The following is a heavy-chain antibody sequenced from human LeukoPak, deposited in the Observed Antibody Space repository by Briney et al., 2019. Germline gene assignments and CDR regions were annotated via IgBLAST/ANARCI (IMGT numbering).Heavy chain of an antibody. J-gene: IGHJ6*03. Sequence: GGSLRLSCAASGFTFSSYEMNWVRQAPGKGLEWASYISSSGSTIYYADSVKGRFTISRDNAKNSLYLQMNSLRAEDTAVYYCARDPKDFTMVRGVKLSYYYYMDVWGKGTTVTVSS. CDR1: GFTFSSYE. CDR2: ISSSGSTI. CDR3: ARDPKDFTMVRGVKLSYYYYMDV. D-gene: IGHD3-10*01. V-gene: IGHV3-48*03.